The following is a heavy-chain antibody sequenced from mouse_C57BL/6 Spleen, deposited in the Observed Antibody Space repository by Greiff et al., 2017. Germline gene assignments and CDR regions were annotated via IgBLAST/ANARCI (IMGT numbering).Heavy chain of an antibody. J-gene: IGHJ3*01. CDR1: GFTFSDYG. D-gene: IGHD2-3*01. CDR2: ISSGSSTI. CDR3: ARDGYYVAY. Sequence: EVNLVESGGGLVKPGGSLKLSCAASGFTFSDYGMHWVRQAPEKGLEWVAYISSGSSTIYYADTVKGRFTISRDNAKNTLFLQMTSLRSEDTAMYYCARDGYYVAYWGQGTLVTVSA. V-gene: IGHV5-17*01.